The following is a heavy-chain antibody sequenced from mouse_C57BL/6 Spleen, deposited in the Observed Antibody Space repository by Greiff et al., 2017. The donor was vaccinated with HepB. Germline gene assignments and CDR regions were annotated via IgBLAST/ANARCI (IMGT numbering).Heavy chain of an antibody. J-gene: IGHJ4*01. CDR3: ARYGNYYAMDY. CDR2: IDPKSGGT. V-gene: IGHV1-72*01. D-gene: IGHD2-1*01. CDR1: GYTFTSYW. Sequence: VQLQQPGAELVKPGASVKLSCKASGYTFTSYWMHWVKQRPGRGLEWIGRIDPKSGGTKYNEKFKSKATLTVDKPSSTAYMQLSSLTSEDSAVYYCARYGNYYAMDYWGQGTSVTVSS.